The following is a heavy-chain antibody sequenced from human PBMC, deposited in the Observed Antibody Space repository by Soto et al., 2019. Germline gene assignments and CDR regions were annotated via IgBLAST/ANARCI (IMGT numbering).Heavy chain of an antibody. D-gene: IGHD3-10*01. Sequence: QITLKESGPTLVKPTQTLTLTCTFSGFSLSTSGVGVGWIRQPPGKALEWLALIYWDDDKRYSPSLKSRLTITKDTSKNQVVLTMTNMDPVDTATYYCVHRPYYGSGSSAEYFQHWGQGTLVTVSS. J-gene: IGHJ1*01. CDR1: GFSLSTSGVG. CDR3: VHRPYYGSGSSAEYFQH. CDR2: IYWDDDK. V-gene: IGHV2-5*02.